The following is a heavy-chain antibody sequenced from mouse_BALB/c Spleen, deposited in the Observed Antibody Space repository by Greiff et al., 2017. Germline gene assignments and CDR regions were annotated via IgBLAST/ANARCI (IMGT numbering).Heavy chain of an antibody. D-gene: IGHD2-4*01. CDR2: IWAGGST. Sequence: VKLEESGPGLVAPSQSLSITCTVSGFSLTSYGVHWVRQPPGKGLEWLGVIWAGGSTNYNSALMSRLSISKDNSKSQVFLKMNSLQTDDTAMYYCARSVSTMITTWFAYWGQGTLVTVSA. V-gene: IGHV2-9*02. CDR3: ARSVSTMITTWFAY. CDR1: GFSLTSYG. J-gene: IGHJ3*01.